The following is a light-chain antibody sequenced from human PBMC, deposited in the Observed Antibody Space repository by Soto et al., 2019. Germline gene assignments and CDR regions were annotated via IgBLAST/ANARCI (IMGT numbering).Light chain of an antibody. CDR1: QGISSY. Sequence: DIQMTQSPSSLSASVGDRVTITCRASQGISSYLAWYQRKPGKIPELLIYDASTLQSGVPSRFSGSGSGTDFTLTISSLQPEDVATYYCQKYSSAPLTFGGGTKVDIK. V-gene: IGKV1-27*01. CDR3: QKYSSAPLT. CDR2: DAS. J-gene: IGKJ4*01.